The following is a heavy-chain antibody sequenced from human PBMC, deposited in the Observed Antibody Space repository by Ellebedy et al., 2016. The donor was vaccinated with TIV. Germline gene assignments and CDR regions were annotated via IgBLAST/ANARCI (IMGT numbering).Heavy chain of an antibody. Sequence: GSLRLSXTVSGGSISSYYWSWIRQPPGKGLEWIGYIYYSGSTNYNPSLKSRVTISVDTSKNQFSLKLSSVTAADTAVYYCARGGYSYGLPFDYWGQGTLVTVSS. J-gene: IGHJ4*02. V-gene: IGHV4-59*01. CDR2: IYYSGST. CDR1: GGSISSYY. CDR3: ARGGYSYGLPFDY. D-gene: IGHD5-18*01.